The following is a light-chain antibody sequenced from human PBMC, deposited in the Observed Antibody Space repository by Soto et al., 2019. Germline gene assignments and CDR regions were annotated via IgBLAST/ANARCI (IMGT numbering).Light chain of an antibody. CDR1: QSISSY. CDR3: QQANSFPLT. V-gene: IGKV1-39*01. J-gene: IGKJ4*01. CDR2: AAS. Sequence: DIQMTQSPSSLSASVGARVPITCRASQSISSYLNWYQQKPGKAPKLLIYAASSLQSGVPSRFSGSGSGTDFTLTISSLQPEDFATYYCQQANSFPLTFGGGTKVDIK.